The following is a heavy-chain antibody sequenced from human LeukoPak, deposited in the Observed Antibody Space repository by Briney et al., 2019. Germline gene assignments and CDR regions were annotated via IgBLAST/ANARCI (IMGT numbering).Heavy chain of an antibody. CDR3: ARDPTGTNPHLDY. CDR1: GYTVTSYY. CDR2: INPNSGGT. D-gene: IGHD1-1*01. J-gene: IGHJ4*02. Sequence: ASVKVSCKASGYTVTSYYMHWVRQAPGQGLEWMGRINPNSGGTNYAQKFQGRVTMTRDTSISTAYMELSRLRSDDTAVYYCARDPTGTNPHLDYWGQGTLVTVSS. V-gene: IGHV1-2*06.